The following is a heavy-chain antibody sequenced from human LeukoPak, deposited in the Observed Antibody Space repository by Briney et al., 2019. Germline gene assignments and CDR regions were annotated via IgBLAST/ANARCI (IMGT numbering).Heavy chain of an antibody. CDR2: IYTSGST. CDR1: GGSISSGSYY. CDR3: ARVSSIAVAGETDY. J-gene: IGHJ4*02. V-gene: IGHV4-61*02. D-gene: IGHD6-19*01. Sequence: SQTLSLTCTVSGGSISSGSYYWSWIRQPAGKGLEWIGRIYTSGSTNYNPSLKSRVTISVDTSKNQFSLRLSSVTAADTAVYYCARVSSIAVAGETDYWGQGTLVTVSS.